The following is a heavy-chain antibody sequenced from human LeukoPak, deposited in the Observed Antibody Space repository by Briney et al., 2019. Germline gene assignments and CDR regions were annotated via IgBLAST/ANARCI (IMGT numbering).Heavy chain of an antibody. CDR2: ISYDGSNK. D-gene: IGHD2-21*02. CDR3: AREAVVTAILDY. CDR1: GFTFSSYA. Sequence: GRSLRPSCAASGFTFSSYAMHWVRQAPGKGLERVAVISYDGSNKYYADSVKGRFTISRDNSKNTLYLQMNSLRAEDTAVYYCAREAVVTAILDYWGQGTLVTVSS. J-gene: IGHJ4*02. V-gene: IGHV3-30-3*01.